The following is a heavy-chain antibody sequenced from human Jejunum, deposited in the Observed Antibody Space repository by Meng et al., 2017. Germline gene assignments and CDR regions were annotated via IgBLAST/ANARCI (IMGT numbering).Heavy chain of an antibody. D-gene: IGHD2-2*01. V-gene: IGHV4-4*02. Sequence: VQLQESRPGLVMLSRLLSPTCTGSGGCINKEHWWSWVRQYPETGLEWIGEIKTGWNHNQDPLLNRRVTMSDGESTNQMSLKLTSVTAASTAVYYCVRGEFAMLARFDFWGQGILVTVSS. J-gene: IGHJ4*02. CDR1: GGCINKEHW. CDR2: IKTGWNH. CDR3: VRGEFAMLARFDF.